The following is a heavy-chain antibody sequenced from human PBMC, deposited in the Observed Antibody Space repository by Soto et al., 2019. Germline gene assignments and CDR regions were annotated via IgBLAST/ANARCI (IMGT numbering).Heavy chain of an antibody. J-gene: IGHJ4*02. CDR3: ARALSTHIAVAGMGYFDS. CDR1: GGSISSGDYY. V-gene: IGHV4-30-4*01. CDR2: IYYSGST. D-gene: IGHD6-19*01. Sequence: PSETLSLTCTVSGGSISSGDYYWSWIRQPPGKGLEWIGYIYYSGSTYYNPSLKSRVTISVDTSKNQFSLKLSSVTAADTAVYYCARALSTHIAVAGMGYFDSWGPGTLVTVSS.